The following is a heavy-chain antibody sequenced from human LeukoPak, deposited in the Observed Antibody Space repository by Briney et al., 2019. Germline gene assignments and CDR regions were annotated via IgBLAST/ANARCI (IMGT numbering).Heavy chain of an antibody. Sequence: SETLSLTCTVPGGSISSYYWSWIRQPPGKGLEWIGYIYYSGSTNYNPSLKSRVTISVDTSKNQFSLKLSSVTAADTAVYYCARDTSDDYGDYGDAFDIWGQGTMVTVSS. J-gene: IGHJ3*02. CDR2: IYYSGST. D-gene: IGHD4-17*01. CDR3: ARDTSDDYGDYGDAFDI. CDR1: GGSISSYY. V-gene: IGHV4-59*01.